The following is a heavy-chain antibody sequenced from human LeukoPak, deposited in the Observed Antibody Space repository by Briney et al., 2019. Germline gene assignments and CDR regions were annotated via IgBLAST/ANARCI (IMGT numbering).Heavy chain of an antibody. CDR1: GFTFSSYS. D-gene: IGHD4-17*01. V-gene: IGHV3-21*01. Sequence: GGSLRLSCAASGFTFSSYSMNWVRQAPGKGLEWVSSISSTNTYIYYADSVKGRFTVSRDIAESSLYLQMDSLRVEDSAVYYRARGFEDYGDYGKSFDYWGQGTLVTVSS. CDR3: ARGFEDYGDYGKSFDY. CDR2: ISSTNTYI. J-gene: IGHJ4*02.